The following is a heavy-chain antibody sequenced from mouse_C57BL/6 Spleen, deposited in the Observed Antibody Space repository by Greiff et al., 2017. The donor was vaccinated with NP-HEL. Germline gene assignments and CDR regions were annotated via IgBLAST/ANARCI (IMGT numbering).Heavy chain of an antibody. J-gene: IGHJ2*01. CDR1: GYSITSGYG. Sequence: VQLKESGPGLVKPSQSLSLTCTVTGYSITSGYGWNWIRQVPGNKLEWMGDISYSGSPNYNPSLKSRISITRYTSKNQFFLQLNSVTTEDTATYYCARTARIKYWGQGTTLTVSS. V-gene: IGHV3-2*02. CDR2: ISYSGSP. D-gene: IGHD3-3*01. CDR3: ARTARIKY.